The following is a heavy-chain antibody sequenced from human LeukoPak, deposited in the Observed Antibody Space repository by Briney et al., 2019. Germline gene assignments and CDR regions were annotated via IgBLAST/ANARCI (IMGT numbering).Heavy chain of an antibody. D-gene: IGHD2-21*01. CDR2: IYTSGST. V-gene: IGHV4-4*07. Sequence: GRIYTSGSTNYNPSLKSRVTISVDTSKNQFSLKLSSVTAADTAVYYCARGLAYCGGDCFGYWGQGTLVTVSS. CDR3: ARGLAYCGGDCFGY. J-gene: IGHJ4*02.